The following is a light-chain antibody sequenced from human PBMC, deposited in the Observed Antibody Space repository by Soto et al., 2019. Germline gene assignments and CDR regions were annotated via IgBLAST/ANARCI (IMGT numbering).Light chain of an antibody. V-gene: IGKV3-20*01. J-gene: IGKJ4*01. Sequence: EFVLTQSTGTLSLSPGERATLSCRASQSVSSSFLAWYQQKPGQAPRILIYGASTRATGIPDRFSGSGSGTAFTLAISRLEPEDFAVYYCQQYGSSPPLTFGGGTKVEIK. CDR3: QQYGSSPPLT. CDR2: GAS. CDR1: QSVSSSF.